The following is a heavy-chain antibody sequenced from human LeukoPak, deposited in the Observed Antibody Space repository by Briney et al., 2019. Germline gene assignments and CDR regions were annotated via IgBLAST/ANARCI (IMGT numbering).Heavy chain of an antibody. D-gene: IGHD1-26*01. CDR1: GYTFTSYY. J-gene: IGHJ4*02. CDR3: ARGDELTQYSGSYYSLDY. CDR2: INPSGGST. Sequence: ASVKVSCKASGYTFTSYYMHWVRQAPGQGLEWMGIINPSGGSTSYAQKFQGRVTMTRDTSTSTVYMELSSLRSEDTAVYYCARGDELTQYSGSYYSLDYCGQGTLVTVSS. V-gene: IGHV1-46*01.